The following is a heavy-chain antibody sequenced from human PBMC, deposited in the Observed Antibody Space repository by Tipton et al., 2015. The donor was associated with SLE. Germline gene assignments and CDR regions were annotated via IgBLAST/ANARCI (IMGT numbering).Heavy chain of an antibody. J-gene: IGHJ4*02. CDR1: GGSISNYY. V-gene: IGHV4-59*12. CDR3: ARGFFHDYWSAEQGRKSFYFDN. Sequence: TLSLTCTVSGGSISNYYWNWIRQPPGKGLEWIGYIYYSGSTNYNPSLKSRVTISVDTSKNQFSLKLTSVTAADTAMYFCARGFFHDYWSAEQGRKSFYFDNWGQGALVTVSS. D-gene: IGHD3-3*01. CDR2: IYYSGST.